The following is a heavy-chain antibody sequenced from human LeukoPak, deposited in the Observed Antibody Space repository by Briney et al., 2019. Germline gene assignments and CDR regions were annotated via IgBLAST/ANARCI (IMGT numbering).Heavy chain of an antibody. CDR3: AREEKWYGSGSYYWFDP. J-gene: IGHJ5*02. CDR2: IYTSGST. CDR1: GGSISSGSYY. D-gene: IGHD3-10*01. V-gene: IGHV4-61*02. Sequence: SETLSLTCTVSGGSISSGSYYWSWIRQPAGKGLEWIGRIYTSGSTNYNPSLKSRVTISVDTSKNQFSLKLSPVTAADTAVYYCAREEKWYGSGSYYWFDPWGQGTLVTVSS.